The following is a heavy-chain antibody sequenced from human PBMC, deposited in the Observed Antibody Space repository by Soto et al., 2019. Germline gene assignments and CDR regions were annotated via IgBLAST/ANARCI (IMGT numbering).Heavy chain of an antibody. CDR2: ISGSGGST. CDR1: GFTFSSYA. Sequence: EVQLLESGGGLVQPGGSLRLSCAASGFTFSSYAMSWVRQAPGKGLEWVATISGSGGSTYYADSVKGRFTISRDNSKNTLYRQMNGLRAEDTAVYYCAKDKGSYYYYGMDVWGQGTTVTVSS. V-gene: IGHV3-23*01. D-gene: IGHD1-26*01. CDR3: AKDKGSYYYYGMDV. J-gene: IGHJ6*02.